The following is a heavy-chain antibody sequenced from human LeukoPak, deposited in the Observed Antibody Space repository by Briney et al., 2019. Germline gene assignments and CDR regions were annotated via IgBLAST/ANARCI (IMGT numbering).Heavy chain of an antibody. V-gene: IGHV3-23*01. D-gene: IGHD2-21*01. CDR2: ISVSGNT. CDR1: GFTLSSYA. J-gene: IGHJ4*02. CDR3: AKAPVITCSGAYCYPFDY. Sequence: HPWGSLRLSCAASGFTLSSYAMSWVRQAPGKGLEWVSAISVSGNTYHADSVKGRFTISRDSSKNTLYLQMNRLRAEDAAVYYCAKAPVITCSGAYCYPFDYWGQGTLVTVSS.